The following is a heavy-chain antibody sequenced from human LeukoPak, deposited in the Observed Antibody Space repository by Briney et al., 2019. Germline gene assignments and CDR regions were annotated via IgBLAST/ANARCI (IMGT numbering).Heavy chain of an antibody. CDR2: TRNKANSYTT. D-gene: IGHD2-2*01. CDR1: GFTLSDRY. V-gene: IGHV3-72*01. J-gene: IGHJ3*02. Sequence: GGSLRLSCAASGFTLSDRYMDWVRQAPGKGLEWVGRTRNKANSYTTEYAASVKDRFTISRDDSEKSLYLQMNSLKTEDTAVYYCARVRYCSSTTCRGAFDIWGQGTMVIVSS. CDR3: ARVRYCSSTTCRGAFDI.